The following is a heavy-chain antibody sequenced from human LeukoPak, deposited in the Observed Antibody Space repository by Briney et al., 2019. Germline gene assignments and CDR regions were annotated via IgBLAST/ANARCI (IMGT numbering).Heavy chain of an antibody. J-gene: IGHJ4*02. Sequence: SETLSLTCAVYCGSFSGYYWSWIRQPPGKGLEWIGELNHSGSTNYNPSLKSRVTISVDTSKNQLSLKLTSVTAADTAVYYCAIGGTYYGSGSYYPLMYWGQGTLVTVSS. V-gene: IGHV4-34*01. D-gene: IGHD3-10*01. CDR2: LNHSGST. CDR3: AIGGTYYGSGSYYPLMY. CDR1: CGSFSGYY.